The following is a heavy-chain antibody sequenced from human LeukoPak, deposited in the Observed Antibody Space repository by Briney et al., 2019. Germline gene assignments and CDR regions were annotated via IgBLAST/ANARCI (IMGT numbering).Heavy chain of an antibody. CDR1: GFTFSSYG. CDR2: IWYDGSNK. CDR3: ARDHDSSGFQRPADY. J-gene: IGHJ4*02. D-gene: IGHD3-22*01. Sequence: SGGSLRLSCAASGFTFSSYGMHWVRQAPCKGLEWVAVIWYDGSNKYYADSVKGRFTISRDNSKNTLYLQMNSLRAEDTAVYYCARDHDSSGFQRPADYWGQGTLVTVSS. V-gene: IGHV3-33*01.